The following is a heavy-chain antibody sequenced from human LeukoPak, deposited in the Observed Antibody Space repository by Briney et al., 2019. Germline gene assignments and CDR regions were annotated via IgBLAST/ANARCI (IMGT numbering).Heavy chain of an antibody. Sequence: SGTLSLTCAVSGGSISSSNWWSWVRQPPGKGLEWIGEIYHSGSTNYNPSLKSRVIISVDKSKNQFSLKLSSVTAADTAVYYCASFRDLIAAAGTNSGAFDIWGQGTMVTVSS. J-gene: IGHJ3*02. D-gene: IGHD6-13*01. CDR2: IYHSGST. CDR3: ASFRDLIAAAGTNSGAFDI. V-gene: IGHV4-4*02. CDR1: GGSISSSNW.